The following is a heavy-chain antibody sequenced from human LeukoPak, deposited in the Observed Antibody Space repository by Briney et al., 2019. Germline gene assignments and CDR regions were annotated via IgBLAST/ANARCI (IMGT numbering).Heavy chain of an antibody. D-gene: IGHD5-18*01. CDR3: AVPPPPGFSYGENLFDY. CDR2: INSAGSST. J-gene: IGHJ4*02. Sequence: GGSLRLSCAASRFTFSNYWMHWVRQAPGKGLVWVSRINSAGSSTSYADSVKGRFTISRDNAKNTLYLQMNSLRAEDTAVYYCAVPPPPGFSYGENLFDYWGQGTLVTVSS. V-gene: IGHV3-74*01. CDR1: RFTFSNYW.